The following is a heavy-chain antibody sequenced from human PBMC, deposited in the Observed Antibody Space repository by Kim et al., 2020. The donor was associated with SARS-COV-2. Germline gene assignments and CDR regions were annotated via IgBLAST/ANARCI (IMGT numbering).Heavy chain of an antibody. CDR3: ASAGMFYNGYSSPVYYYY. Sequence: SETLSLTCAVYGGSFSGYYWCWIRQPPGKGLEWIGEINHSGSTNYNQSPKSRVTISVETSTNKHSLKLSTVTAAATAAYYCASAGMFYNGYSSPVYYYY. CDR2: INHSGST. CDR1: GGSFSGYY. J-gene: IGHJ6*03. D-gene: IGHD5-12*01. V-gene: IGHV4-34*01.